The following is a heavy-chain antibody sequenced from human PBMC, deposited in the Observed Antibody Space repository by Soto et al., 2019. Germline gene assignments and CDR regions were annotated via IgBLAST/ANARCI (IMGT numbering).Heavy chain of an antibody. CDR2: IRSKAYGGTT. J-gene: IGHJ6*02. D-gene: IGHD3-16*02. V-gene: IGHV3-49*04. CDR1: GFTFGDYA. CDR3: TRAPEYRRNYYYGMDV. Sequence: GGSLRLSCTASGFTFGDYAMSWVRQAPGKGLEWVGFIRSKAYGGTTEYAASVKGRFTISRDDSKSIAYLQMNSLKTEDTAVYYXTRAPEYRRNYYYGMDVWGQGTTVTVSS.